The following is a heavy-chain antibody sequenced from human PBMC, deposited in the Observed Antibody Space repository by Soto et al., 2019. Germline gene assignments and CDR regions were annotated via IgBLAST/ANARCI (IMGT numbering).Heavy chain of an antibody. CDR2: IYYSGTT. CDR1: GGSISSGDYY. D-gene: IGHD6-6*01. CDR3: ARGYGSSSGLDY. Sequence: SETLSLTCTVSGGSISSGDYYWSWIRQPPGRGLEWIGSIYYSGTTYYNSSLMSRVSMSKDTSSNQFSLKLSSVTAADTAVYYCARGYGSSSGLDYWGQGTLVTVSS. J-gene: IGHJ4*02. V-gene: IGHV4-39*01.